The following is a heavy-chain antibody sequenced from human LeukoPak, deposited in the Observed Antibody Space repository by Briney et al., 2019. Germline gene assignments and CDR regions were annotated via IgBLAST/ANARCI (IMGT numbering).Heavy chain of an antibody. Sequence: SETLSLTCTVSGGSISSSSYYWGWIRQPQGKGLEWIGSIYYSGSTYYNPSLKSRVTISVDTSKNQFSLKLSSVTAADTAVYYCARYSGSYNWFDPWGQGTLVTVSS. CDR2: IYYSGST. CDR1: GGSISSSSYY. D-gene: IGHD1-26*01. V-gene: IGHV4-39*07. CDR3: ARYSGSYNWFDP. J-gene: IGHJ5*02.